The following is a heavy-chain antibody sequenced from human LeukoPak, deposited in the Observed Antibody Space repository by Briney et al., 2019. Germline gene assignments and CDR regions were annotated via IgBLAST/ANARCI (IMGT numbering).Heavy chain of an antibody. V-gene: IGHV1-69*02. CDR2: IIPILGIA. J-gene: IGHJ5*02. CDR3: ARHLLSTVPPENWFDP. Sequence: SVKVACKASGYTFTSYYMHWVRQAPGQGLEWMGRIIPILGIANYAQKIQGRVTITADKSTSTAYMELSSLRSEDTAVYYCARHLLSTVPPENWFDPWGQGTLVTVSS. D-gene: IGHD4-17*01. CDR1: GYTFTSYY.